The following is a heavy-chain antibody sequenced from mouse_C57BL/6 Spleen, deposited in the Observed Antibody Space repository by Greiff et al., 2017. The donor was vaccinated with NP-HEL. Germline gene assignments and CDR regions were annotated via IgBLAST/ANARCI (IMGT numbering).Heavy chain of an antibody. CDR2: IDPETGGT. J-gene: IGHJ1*03. CDR1: GYTFTDYE. V-gene: IGHV1-15*01. D-gene: IGHD2-1*01. CDR3: IGIDGNYGYFDV. Sequence: QVQLQQSGAELVRPGASVTLSCKASGYTFTDYEMHWVKQTPVHGLEWIGAIDPETGGTAYNQKFKGKAILTADKSSSTAYMELRSLTSEDSAVYYCIGIDGNYGYFDVWGTGTTVTVSS.